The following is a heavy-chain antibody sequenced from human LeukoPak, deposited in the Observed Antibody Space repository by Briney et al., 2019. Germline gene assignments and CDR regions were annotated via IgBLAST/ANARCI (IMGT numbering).Heavy chain of an antibody. J-gene: IGHJ6*02. V-gene: IGHV1-2*02. CDR3: ARDAWIRSYYYYYYGMDV. CDR2: INPNSGGT. Sequence: ASVKVSCKASGYTFTGYYMHWVRQAPGQGLEWMGWINPNSGGTNYAQKFRGRVTMTRDTSISTAYMELSRLRSDDTAVYYCARDAWIRSYYYYYYGMDVWGQGTTVTVSS. D-gene: IGHD2-2*03. CDR1: GYTFTGYY.